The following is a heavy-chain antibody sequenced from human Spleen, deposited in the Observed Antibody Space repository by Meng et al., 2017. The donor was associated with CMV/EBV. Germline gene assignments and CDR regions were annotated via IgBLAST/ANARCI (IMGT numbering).Heavy chain of an antibody. CDR1: GGSFSGYY. J-gene: IGHJ2*01. D-gene: IGHD3-3*01. Sequence: SETLSLTCAVYGGSFSGYYWSWIRQPSGKGLEWIGEINHSGSTNYNPSLKSRVTISVDTSKNQFSLKLKSVTAADTAVYFCARGRGFWSGNTPYWFFDVWGRGALVTVSS. CDR2: INHSGST. V-gene: IGHV4-34*01. CDR3: ARGRGFWSGNTPYWFFDV.